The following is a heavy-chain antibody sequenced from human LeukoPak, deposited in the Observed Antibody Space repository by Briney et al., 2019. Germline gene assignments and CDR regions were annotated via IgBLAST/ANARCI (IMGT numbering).Heavy chain of an antibody. CDR3: ASKGGSSGFN. CDR1: GFTFSSYA. D-gene: IGHD6-6*01. Sequence: GGSLRLSCAAPGFTFSSYAMSWVRQAPGKGLEWVSGISSNGASTYYVDSVKGRFTISRDNSKNTLFLQMNSLRAEDTAVYYCASKGGSSGFNWGQGTLVTVSS. V-gene: IGHV3-23*01. J-gene: IGHJ4*02. CDR2: ISSNGAST.